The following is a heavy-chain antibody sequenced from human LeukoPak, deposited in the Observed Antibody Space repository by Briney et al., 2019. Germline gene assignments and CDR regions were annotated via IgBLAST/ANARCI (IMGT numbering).Heavy chain of an antibody. V-gene: IGHV3-21*01. CDR1: GFTFSSYS. CDR3: ARDPFVCSGGSCYPH. Sequence: GGSLRLSCAASGFTFSSYSMNWVRQAPGKGLEWVSSISSSSSYIYYADSVKSRFTISRDNAKNSLYLQMNSLRAEDTAVYYCARDPFVCSGGSCYPHWGQGTLVTVSS. D-gene: IGHD2-15*01. J-gene: IGHJ4*02. CDR2: ISSSSSYI.